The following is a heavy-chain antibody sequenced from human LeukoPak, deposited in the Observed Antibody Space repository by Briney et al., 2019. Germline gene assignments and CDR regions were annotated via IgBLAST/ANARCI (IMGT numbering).Heavy chain of an antibody. D-gene: IGHD2-15*01. Sequence: ASVKVSCKASGYTFTNYNINWVRQAPGQGLEWMGWISTYNGNTNYAQILQGRVTMTTVTSTTTAYMELRGLRSDDTAMYYCARGGYFDYWGQGTLVTVSS. J-gene: IGHJ4*02. V-gene: IGHV1-18*01. CDR3: ARGGYFDY. CDR2: ISTYNGNT. CDR1: GYTFTNYN.